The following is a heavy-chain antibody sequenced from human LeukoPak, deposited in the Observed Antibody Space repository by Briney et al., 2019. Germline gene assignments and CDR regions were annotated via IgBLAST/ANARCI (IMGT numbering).Heavy chain of an antibody. D-gene: IGHD2-21*01. CDR3: ARGPYLSRAEYFQH. CDR2: INHSGST. CDR1: GGSFSGYY. J-gene: IGHJ1*01. V-gene: IGHV4-34*01. Sequence: PSETPSLTCAVYGGSFSGYYWSWIRQPQGKGLEWIGEINHSGSTNYNPSLKSRVTISVDTSKNQFSLKLSSVTAADTAVYYCARGPYLSRAEYFQHWGQGTPVTVSS.